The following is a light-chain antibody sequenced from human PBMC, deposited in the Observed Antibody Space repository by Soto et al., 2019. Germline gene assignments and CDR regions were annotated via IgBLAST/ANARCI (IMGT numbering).Light chain of an antibody. V-gene: IGKV1-39*01. Sequence: DIQMTQSPSSLSASVGDRVTITCRASQSIRSYSNWYQQKPGEAPTLLIYAASSLQTGVPSRLSGSGSGTAFTLTISSLQPEDFGTYYWQQSHTTPPTFGQGTKVEVK. CDR1: QSIRSY. CDR3: QQSHTTPPT. CDR2: AAS. J-gene: IGKJ1*01.